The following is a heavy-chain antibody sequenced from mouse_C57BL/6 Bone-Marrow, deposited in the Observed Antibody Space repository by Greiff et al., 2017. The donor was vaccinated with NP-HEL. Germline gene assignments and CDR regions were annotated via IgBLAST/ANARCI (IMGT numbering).Heavy chain of an antibody. J-gene: IGHJ3*01. CDR3: ARETSIYYDYDRAY. V-gene: IGHV5-4*01. Sequence: EVKVVESGGGLVKPGGSLKLSCAASGFTFSSYAMSWVRQTPEKRLEWVATISDGGSYTYYPDNVKGRFTISRDNAKNNLYLQMSHLKSEDTAMYYCARETSIYYDYDRAYWGQGTLVTVSA. CDR1: GFTFSSYA. CDR2: ISDGGSYT. D-gene: IGHD2-4*01.